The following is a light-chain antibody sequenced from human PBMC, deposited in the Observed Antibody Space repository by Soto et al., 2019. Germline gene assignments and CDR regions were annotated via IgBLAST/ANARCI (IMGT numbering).Light chain of an antibody. J-gene: IGKJ4*01. CDR1: QSVSSH. Sequence: EIVLTQSPATLSLSPGERATLSCRASQSVSSHLAWYQQKPGQAPRLLIYDAYNRATGIQARFSSSGSGTDFTLTISSLEPEDFAVYYCQQRSNWPLTFGGGTKGDIK. CDR3: QQRSNWPLT. CDR2: DAY. V-gene: IGKV3-11*01.